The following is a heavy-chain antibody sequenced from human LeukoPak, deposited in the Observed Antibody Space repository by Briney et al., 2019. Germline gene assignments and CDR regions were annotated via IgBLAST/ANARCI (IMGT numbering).Heavy chain of an antibody. CDR3: ARGKPGDY. CDR2: IRPYNGDT. J-gene: IGHJ4*02. D-gene: IGHD7-27*01. V-gene: IGHV1-18*01. Sequence: ASVKVSCKASGYTFTSYGITWVRQAPGQGPEWMGWIRPYNGDTNYAQKLQGRVTMTTDTSTSTAYMELRSLRSDDTAVYYCARGKPGDYWGQGTLVTVSS. CDR1: GYTFTSYG.